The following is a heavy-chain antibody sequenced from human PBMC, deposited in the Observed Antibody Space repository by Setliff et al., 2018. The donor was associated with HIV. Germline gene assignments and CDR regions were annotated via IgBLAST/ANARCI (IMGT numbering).Heavy chain of an antibody. CDR3: ARDDGGYNYAEAFDV. D-gene: IGHD3-16*01. Sequence: SETLSLTCAVYGGSIRNGYYWGWIRQSPGKGLEWIGTLYYDGNTYYNPSLKSRVTMSVDTSKNQFSLDLNSVTAADTAVYYCARDDGGYNYAEAFDVWGQGTMVTVSS. CDR2: LYYDGNT. CDR1: GGSIRNGYY. J-gene: IGHJ3*01. V-gene: IGHV4-38-2*02.